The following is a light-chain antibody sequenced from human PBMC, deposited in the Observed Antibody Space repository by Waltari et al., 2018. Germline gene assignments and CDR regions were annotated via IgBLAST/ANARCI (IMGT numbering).Light chain of an antibody. CDR1: SSDVGGDES. J-gene: IGLJ2*01. CDR3: CSQSSYNGVI. CDR2: DVN. V-gene: IGLV2-14*03. Sequence: QSALSQPASVSGSPGQSITISCTGSSSDVGGDESASWYQDHPGQAPKVIIYDVNNRPSGVSDRFSGSKSGNTASLTISGLQAEDEANYYCCSQSSYNGVIFGGGTKLTVL.